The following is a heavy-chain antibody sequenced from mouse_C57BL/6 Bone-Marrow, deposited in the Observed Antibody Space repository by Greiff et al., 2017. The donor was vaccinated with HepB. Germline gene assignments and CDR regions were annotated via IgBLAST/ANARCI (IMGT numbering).Heavy chain of an antibody. CDR1: GFTFSSYA. Sequence: EVKLMESGGGLVKPGGSLKLSCAASGFTFSSYAMSWVRQTPEKRLEWVATISDGGSYTYYPDNVKGRFTISRDNAKNNLYLQMSHLKSEDTAMYYCARDYAWFAYWGQGTRVTVSA. CDR2: ISDGGSYT. V-gene: IGHV5-4*01. D-gene: IGHD1-1*02. CDR3: ARDYAWFAY. J-gene: IGHJ3*01.